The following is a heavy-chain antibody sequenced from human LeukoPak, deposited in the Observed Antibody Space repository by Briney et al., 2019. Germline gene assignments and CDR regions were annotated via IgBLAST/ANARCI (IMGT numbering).Heavy chain of an antibody. CDR2: ISAYNGNT. J-gene: IGHJ5*02. Sequence: ASVKVSCKASGYTFTSYGISWVRQAPGQGLEGVGWISAYNGNTNYAQKLQGRVLMTTDTSKSTAYMELRSLRSDDTVVYYCARDFRTWISLVDPWGQGTLVTVSS. CDR1: GYTFTSYG. D-gene: IGHD5-12*01. V-gene: IGHV1-18*01. CDR3: ARDFRTWISLVDP.